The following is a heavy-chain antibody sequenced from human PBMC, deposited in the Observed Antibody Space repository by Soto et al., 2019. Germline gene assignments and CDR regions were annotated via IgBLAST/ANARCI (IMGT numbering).Heavy chain of an antibody. CDR1: GGTFSSYA. D-gene: IGHD6-6*01. V-gene: IGHV1-69*13. J-gene: IGHJ2*01. Sequence: SVKVSCTASGGTFSSYAISWVRQAPGQGLEWMGGIIPTFGTANYAQKFQGRVTITADESTSTAYMELSSLRSEDTAVYYCARGIAARPGWYFDLWGRGTLVTGSS. CDR2: IIPTFGTA. CDR3: ARGIAARPGWYFDL.